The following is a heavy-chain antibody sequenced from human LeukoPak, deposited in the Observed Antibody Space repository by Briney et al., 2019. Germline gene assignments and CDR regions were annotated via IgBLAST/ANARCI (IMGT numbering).Heavy chain of an antibody. Sequence: SETLSLTCAVYGVSFSGYYWSWIRQPPGKGRECIGESNHSGSTNYNPSLKSRVTISVDTSKNQFSLKLSSVTAADTAVYYCARVEEVGYCSGGSCYSHWYFDLWGRGTLVTVSS. D-gene: IGHD2-15*01. CDR1: GVSFSGYY. J-gene: IGHJ2*01. CDR2: SNHSGST. V-gene: IGHV4-34*01. CDR3: ARVEEVGYCSGGSCYSHWYFDL.